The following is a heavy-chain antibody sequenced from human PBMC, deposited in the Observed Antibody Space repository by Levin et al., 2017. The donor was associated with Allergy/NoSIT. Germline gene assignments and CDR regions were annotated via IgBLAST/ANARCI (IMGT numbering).Heavy chain of an antibody. Sequence: GGSLRLSCAASGFAFSSYAMGWVRQAPGKGLEWVSAISGSGAATYSADSVKGRFTISRDNSRNTLFLQMNSLTGEDTAVYYCAKLGRTPRGRGLGYITWGQGTLVAVSS. D-gene: IGHD3-16*01. CDR2: ISGSGAAT. CDR1: GFAFSSYA. CDR3: AKLGRTPRGRGLGYIT. J-gene: IGHJ4*02. V-gene: IGHV3-23*01.